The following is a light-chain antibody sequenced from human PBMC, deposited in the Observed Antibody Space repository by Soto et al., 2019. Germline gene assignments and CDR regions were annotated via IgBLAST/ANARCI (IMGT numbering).Light chain of an antibody. J-gene: IGLJ1*01. CDR3: SSYTSSSKV. CDR1: SSEVGGYNY. V-gene: IGLV2-14*01. CDR2: DVS. Sequence: QSVLTQPASVSGSPGQSITISCTGTSSEVGGYNYVSWYQQHPGKAPKLMIYDVSNRPSGVSNRFSGSKSGNTASLTISGLQAEDEADYYCSSYTSSSKVFGTGTKVTVL.